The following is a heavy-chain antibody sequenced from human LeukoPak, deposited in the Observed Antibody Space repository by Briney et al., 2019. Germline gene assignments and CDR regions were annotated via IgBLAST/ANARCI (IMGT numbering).Heavy chain of an antibody. Sequence: PGGSLRLSCAASGFTFSNAWMSWVRQAPGKGLEWVGRIKSKTDGGTTDYAAPVKGRFTISRDDSKNTLYLQMNSLKTEDTAVYYCTTDYYGSGSYYLPGYWGQGTLVTVSS. V-gene: IGHV3-15*01. D-gene: IGHD3-10*01. J-gene: IGHJ4*02. CDR2: IKSKTDGGTT. CDR1: GFTFSNAW. CDR3: TTDYYGSGSYYLPGY.